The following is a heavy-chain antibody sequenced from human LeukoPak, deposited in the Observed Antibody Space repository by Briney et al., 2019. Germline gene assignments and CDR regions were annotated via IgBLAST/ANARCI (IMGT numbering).Heavy chain of an antibody. D-gene: IGHD1-7*01. CDR2: IIPSGNDM. Sequence: GGSLRLSCVASGFTFGNYRMNWVRQAPGKGLEWVSSIIPSGNDMSYADSVKGRFTISRDNAKNSLFLHMSGLRAEDTAVYYCARDLRTKSGLYLGYYFGMDVWGQGTMVTVSS. V-gene: IGHV3-21*01. J-gene: IGHJ6*02. CDR1: GFTFGNYR. CDR3: ARDLRTKSGLYLGYYFGMDV.